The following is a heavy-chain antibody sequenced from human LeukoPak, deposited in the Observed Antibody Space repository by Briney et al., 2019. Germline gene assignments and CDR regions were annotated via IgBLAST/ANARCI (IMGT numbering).Heavy chain of an antibody. CDR1: GFTFSSYT. Sequence: NPGGSLRLSCAASGFTFSSYTMNWVRQAPGKGLEWVSSISSSSSYIYYADSLKGRFTISRDNARNSLFLQMNSLGAEDTAVYYCARNGGIRLLSDAFDIWGQGTMVTVSS. CDR2: ISSSSSYI. CDR3: ARNGGIRLLSDAFDI. J-gene: IGHJ3*02. V-gene: IGHV3-21*01. D-gene: IGHD3-16*01.